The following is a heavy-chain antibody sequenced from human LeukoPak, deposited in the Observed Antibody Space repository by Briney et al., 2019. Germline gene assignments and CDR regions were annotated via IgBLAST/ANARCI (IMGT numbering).Heavy chain of an antibody. Sequence: SETLCLTCTVSGGSICSSSYYWGWIRQPPGKGLEWIGSIQYSGSTFYNPSLKSRVATSVDTSKNQFSLKLSSVTAADTAVYYCARGYDTSGYYLFGYWGQGTLVTVSS. CDR3: ARGYDTSGYYLFGY. V-gene: IGHV4-39*07. CDR2: IQYSGST. CDR1: GGSICSSSYY. J-gene: IGHJ4*02. D-gene: IGHD3-22*01.